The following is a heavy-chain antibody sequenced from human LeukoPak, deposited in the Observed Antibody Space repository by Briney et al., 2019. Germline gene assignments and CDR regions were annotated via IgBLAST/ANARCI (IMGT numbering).Heavy chain of an antibody. CDR2: ISSSSSYI. Sequence: GGSLRLSCAASGFTFSSYSMNWVRQAPGKGLEWVSSISSSSSYIYYADSVKGRFTISRDNAKNTLYLQMNSLRAEDTAMYYCARVSGSRNYYFGAFDIWGQGTMVTVSS. D-gene: IGHD3-10*01. CDR1: GFTFSSYS. CDR3: ARVSGSRNYYFGAFDI. V-gene: IGHV3-21*01. J-gene: IGHJ3*02.